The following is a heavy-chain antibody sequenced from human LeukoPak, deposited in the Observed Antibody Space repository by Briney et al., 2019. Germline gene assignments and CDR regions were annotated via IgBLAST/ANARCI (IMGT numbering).Heavy chain of an antibody. V-gene: IGHV4-59*01. D-gene: IGHD3-9*01. Sequence: SETLSLTCTVSGDSISSYYWSWIRQPPGKGLEWIGYIDYSGSTNYNPSLKSRVTISVDTSKNQFSLKLSSVTAADTAVYYCARGSQILRYFDWLPDYYYYYYMDVWGKGTTVTVSS. J-gene: IGHJ6*03. CDR3: ARGSQILRYFDWLPDYYYYYYMDV. CDR1: GDSISSYY. CDR2: IDYSGST.